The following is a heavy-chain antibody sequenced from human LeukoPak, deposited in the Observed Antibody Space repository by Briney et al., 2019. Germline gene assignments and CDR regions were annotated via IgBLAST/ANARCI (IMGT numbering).Heavy chain of an antibody. J-gene: IGHJ4*02. Sequence: SVKVSCKASGGTFSSYAISWVRQAPGQGLEWMGGIIPIFGTANYAQKFQGRVTITADESTSTAYMELSSLRSEDTAVYYCARVLYYYDSSGYFDVQYYFDYWGQGTLVTVSS. CDR2: IIPIFGTA. D-gene: IGHD3-22*01. CDR3: ARVLYYYDSSGYFDVQYYFDY. CDR1: GGTFSSYA. V-gene: IGHV1-69*13.